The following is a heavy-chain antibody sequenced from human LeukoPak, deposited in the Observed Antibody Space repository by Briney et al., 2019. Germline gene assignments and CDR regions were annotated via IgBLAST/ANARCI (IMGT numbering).Heavy chain of an antibody. CDR3: AREMGVGSTMGYFYY. CDR2: INLSAGTT. D-gene: IGHD1-26*01. CDR1: GDSLTGYY. J-gene: IGHJ4*02. V-gene: IGHV1-46*01. Sequence: ASVKVSCKASGDSLTGYYMQWVRQAPGKGLEWMGVINLSAGTTNYAQKFQGRVTMTRDMSTSTVYMELSSLTSEDTAVYYCAREMGVGSTMGYFYYWGQGTLVTVSS.